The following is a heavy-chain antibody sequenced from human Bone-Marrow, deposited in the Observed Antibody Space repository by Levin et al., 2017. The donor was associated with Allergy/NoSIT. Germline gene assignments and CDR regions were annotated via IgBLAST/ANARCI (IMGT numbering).Heavy chain of an antibody. CDR2: IYYIGTT. CDR3: GRVPAAVRWVDP. Sequence: SETLSLTCSVSSGSVTDGGYYWTWIRQFPGTGLEWIGYIYYIGTTDYNPSLKSRVSIALDMSKNQFSLKLSSVTAADTAVYYCGRVPAAVRWVDPWGQGILVTVSS. V-gene: IGHV4-31*03. CDR1: SGSVTDGGYY. J-gene: IGHJ5*02. D-gene: IGHD2-2*01.